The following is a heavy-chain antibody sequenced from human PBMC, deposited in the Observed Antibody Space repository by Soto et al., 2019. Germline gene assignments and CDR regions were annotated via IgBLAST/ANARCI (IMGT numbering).Heavy chain of an antibody. D-gene: IGHD3-22*01. Sequence: PSETLSLTCTASGGSISSSSYYWGWIRQPPGKGLEWIGSIYYSGSTYYNPSLKSRVTISVDTSKNQFSLKLSSVTAADTAVYYCARLRVRSKTYYYDSSGYYYFDYWGQGTLVTVSS. CDR1: GGSISSSSYY. V-gene: IGHV4-39*01. CDR2: IYYSGST. CDR3: ARLRVRSKTYYYDSSGYYYFDY. J-gene: IGHJ4*02.